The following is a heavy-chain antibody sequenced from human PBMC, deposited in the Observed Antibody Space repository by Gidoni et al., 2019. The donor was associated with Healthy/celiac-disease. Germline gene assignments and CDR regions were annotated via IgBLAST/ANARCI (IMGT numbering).Heavy chain of an antibody. D-gene: IGHD6-19*01. Sequence: EVQLLASGGGLVQPGRSLRLSCEAPGFTLSSYAMSWVHQAPGKGLEWGSAISGSGGSKYYADTVKGGFTISRDNSKNTLYLQMNSLRAEDTAVYYCAKVKQWRWLQSYAFDIWGQGTMVTVSS. CDR2: ISGSGGSK. CDR3: AKVKQWRWLQSYAFDI. J-gene: IGHJ3*02. V-gene: IGHV3-23*01. CDR1: GFTLSSYA.